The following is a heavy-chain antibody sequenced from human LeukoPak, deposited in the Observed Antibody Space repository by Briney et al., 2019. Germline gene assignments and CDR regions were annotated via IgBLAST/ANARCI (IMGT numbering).Heavy chain of an antibody. CDR1: GGSISSSSCY. CDR3: ARRGPGWRFDY. Sequence: SETLSLTCTVSGGSISSSSCYWGWIRQPPGKGLEWIGSIYYSGSTYYNPSLKSRVTISVDTSKNQFSLKLSSVTAADTAVYYCARRGPGWRFDYWGQGTLVTVSS. D-gene: IGHD3-3*01. CDR2: IYYSGST. V-gene: IGHV4-39*01. J-gene: IGHJ4*02.